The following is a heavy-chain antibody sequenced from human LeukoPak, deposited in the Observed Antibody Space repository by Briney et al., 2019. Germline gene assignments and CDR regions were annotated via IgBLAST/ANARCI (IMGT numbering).Heavy chain of an antibody. J-gene: IGHJ4*02. D-gene: IGHD1-26*01. CDR1: GYDFTSFG. V-gene: IGHV1-18*01. CDR3: ARDQVVGATAGTFDF. Sequence: GASVRVSCKASGYDFTSFGISWVRQAPGQGLEWMGWISGYSGDTKYAQGVQARVTMTIDTSTSTAYMEMTSLRSDDTAVYYCARDQVVGATAGTFDFWGQGTLVTVSS. CDR2: ISGYSGDT.